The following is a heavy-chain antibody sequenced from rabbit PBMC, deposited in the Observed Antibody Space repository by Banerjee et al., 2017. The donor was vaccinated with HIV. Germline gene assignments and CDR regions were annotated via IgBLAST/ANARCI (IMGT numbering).Heavy chain of an antibody. D-gene: IGHD4-1*01. CDR1: GFTLSSYV. CDR2: IKTGSGSA. V-gene: IGHV1S45*01. J-gene: IGHJ4*01. CDR3: ARDLAATNL. Sequence: QEQLEESGGDLVKPEGSLTLTCTASGFTLSSYVMCWVRQAPGKGLEWIGCIKTGSGSAYYANWAKGRFTISKTSSTTVTLQMTSLTAADTATYFCARDLAATNLWGQGTLVTVS.